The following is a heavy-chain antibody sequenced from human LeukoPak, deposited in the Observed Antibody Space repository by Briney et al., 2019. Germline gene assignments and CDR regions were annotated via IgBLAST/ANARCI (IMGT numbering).Heavy chain of an antibody. CDR2: IYYSGST. V-gene: IGHV4-39*07. D-gene: IGHD3-10*01. Sequence: PSVTLSLTCTVSGGSISSSSYYWGWIRQPPGKGLEWIGSIYYSGSTYYNPSLKSRVTISVDTSKNQFSLKLSSVTAADTAVYYCARVGSDGGYYYYCGMDVWGQGTTVTVSS. CDR3: ARVGSDGGYYYYCGMDV. J-gene: IGHJ6*02. CDR1: GGSISSSSYY.